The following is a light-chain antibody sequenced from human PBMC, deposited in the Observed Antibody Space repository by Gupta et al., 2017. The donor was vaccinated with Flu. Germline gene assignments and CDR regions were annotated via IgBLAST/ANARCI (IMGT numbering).Light chain of an antibody. CDR3: QMRSSWPPYT. Sequence: EIVLTQSPATLSLSPGERATLPCRASQSAGTYSAWYQQKPGQTPRLLIYDASNRATASPAKCSGSRSSTDFSLTISSLEPADFAVVYCQMRSSWPPYTFGQGTRLDI. CDR2: DAS. V-gene: IGKV3-11*01. CDR1: QSAGTY. J-gene: IGKJ2*01.